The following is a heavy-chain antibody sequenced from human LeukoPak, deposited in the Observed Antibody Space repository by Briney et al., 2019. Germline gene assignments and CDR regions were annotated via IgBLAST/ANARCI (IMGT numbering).Heavy chain of an antibody. Sequence: GGSLRLSCAASGFTFSSYSMNWVRQAPGKGLGWVSSISSSSSYIYYADSVKGRFTISRDNAKNSLYLQMNSLRAEDTAVYYCARKVSGFGESLDYWGQGTLVTVSS. CDR3: ARKVSGFGESLDY. D-gene: IGHD3-10*01. CDR1: GFTFSSYS. V-gene: IGHV3-21*01. CDR2: ISSSSSYI. J-gene: IGHJ4*02.